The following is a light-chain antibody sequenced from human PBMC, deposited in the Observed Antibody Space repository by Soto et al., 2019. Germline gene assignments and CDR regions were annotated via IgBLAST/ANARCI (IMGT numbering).Light chain of an antibody. Sequence: DFKMTQSPATLSASVGDRVTITCRASENIRSRLAWFQHKPGKAPKLLIYDASSLESGVTPRFSGSGSGTEFTLTISSLQTDDFSTYYWQQYHSYWTFGQGTKV. V-gene: IGKV1-5*01. J-gene: IGKJ1*01. CDR2: DAS. CDR1: ENIRSR. CDR3: QQYHSYWT.